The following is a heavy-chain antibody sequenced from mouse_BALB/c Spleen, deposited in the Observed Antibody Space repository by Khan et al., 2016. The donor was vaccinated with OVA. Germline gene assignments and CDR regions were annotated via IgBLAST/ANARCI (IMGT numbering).Heavy chain of an antibody. CDR3: SRDGYYETYFDY. J-gene: IGHJ2*01. D-gene: IGHD2-3*01. Sequence: EVELVESGGGLVQPGGSLKLSCAASGFTFNNYGMSWVRQTPDKRLELVATINSNGGSTYYPDSVQGRFTISRDNGQNTLYLQMSSLKSEDTAMYCCSRDGYYETYFDYWGQGTTLTVSS. CDR1: GFTFNNYG. CDR2: INSNGGST. V-gene: IGHV5-6-3*01.